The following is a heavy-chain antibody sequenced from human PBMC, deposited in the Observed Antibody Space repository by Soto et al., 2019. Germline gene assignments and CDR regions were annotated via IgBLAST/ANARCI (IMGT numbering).Heavy chain of an antibody. CDR2: ISSSGSTI. CDR1: GFTFSDYY. D-gene: IGHD4-17*01. Sequence: GGSLRLSCAASGFTFSDYYMSWIRQAPGKGLEWVSYISSSGSTIDYADSVKGRFTISRDNAKNSLFLQMNSLRPEDTALYYCAKDMKWGGMTTIHYFDSWGQGTLVTVS. J-gene: IGHJ4*02. CDR3: AKDMKWGGMTTIHYFDS. V-gene: IGHV3-11*01.